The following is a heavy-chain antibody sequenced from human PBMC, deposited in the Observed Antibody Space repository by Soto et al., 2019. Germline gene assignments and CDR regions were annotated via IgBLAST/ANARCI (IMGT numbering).Heavy chain of an antibody. CDR3: ATVHNTSRSFDY. D-gene: IGHD2-2*02. J-gene: IGHJ4*02. CDR1: GFTFNISA. CDR2: TGASGRTT. Sequence: GSLRLSCAASGFTFNISAMTWVRQAPGKGLEWVSTTGASGRTTYYAHSVKGRFTVSRDNSKNTLDLQMSSLRAEDTAVYYCATVHNTSRSFDYWGQGTLVTVSS. V-gene: IGHV3-23*01.